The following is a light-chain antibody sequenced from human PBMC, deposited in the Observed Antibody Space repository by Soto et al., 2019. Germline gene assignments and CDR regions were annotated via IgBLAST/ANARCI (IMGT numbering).Light chain of an antibody. J-gene: IGLJ2*01. CDR3: SSYTSTNFVI. Sequence: QSALTQPASVSGSPGQSITISCTGSSSDIGDYKCVSWYKHHPGKAPKLMIYDVSNRPSGVSNRFSGSKSGNTASLTISGLQAEDEADYYCSSYTSTNFVIFGGGTQLTVL. V-gene: IGLV2-14*03. CDR2: DVS. CDR1: SSDIGDYKC.